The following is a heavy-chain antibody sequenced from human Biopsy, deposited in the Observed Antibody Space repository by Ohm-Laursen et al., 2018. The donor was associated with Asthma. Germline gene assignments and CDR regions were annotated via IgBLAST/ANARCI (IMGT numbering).Heavy chain of an antibody. J-gene: IGHJ4*02. V-gene: IGHV3-30-3*01. CDR2: ISHDGSSI. CDR1: RFTYE. Sequence: SLRLSCSAARFTYEMHWVRQAPGKGLEWVAVISHDGSSIYYADSVKGRFTISRDNSKNTLSLQMNSLTAEDTAVYYCAREGVAGTHIEDWGQGTLVTVSS. CDR3: AREGVAGTHIED. D-gene: IGHD6-19*01.